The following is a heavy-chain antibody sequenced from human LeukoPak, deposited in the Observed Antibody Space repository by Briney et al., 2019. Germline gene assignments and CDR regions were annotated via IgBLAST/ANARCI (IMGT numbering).Heavy chain of an antibody. J-gene: IGHJ6*02. CDR2: IRYDGSNK. CDR1: GFTFSSCG. Sequence: GGSLRLSCAASGFTFSSCGMHWVRQAPGKGLEWVAFIRYDGSNKYYADSVKGRFTISRDNSKSTLYLQMNSLRAEDTAVYYCAKDDWVIAAAVRLYYYYYGMDVWGQGTTVTVSS. V-gene: IGHV3-30*02. CDR3: AKDDWVIAAAVRLYYYYYGMDV. D-gene: IGHD6-13*01.